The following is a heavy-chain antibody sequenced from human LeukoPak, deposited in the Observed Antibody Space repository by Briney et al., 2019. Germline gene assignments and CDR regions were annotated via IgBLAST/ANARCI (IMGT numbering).Heavy chain of an antibody. J-gene: IGHJ4*02. V-gene: IGHV3-23*01. CDR3: AKEMYSSSWYWFDY. CDR2: ISGSGGST. Sequence: GGSLRLSCAASGFTFSSYAMSWVRHPPGKGLEWVSAISGSGGSTYYADSVKGRSTISRDNSKNTLYLQMNSLRAEDTAVYYCAKEMYSSSWYWFDYWGQGTLVTVSS. D-gene: IGHD6-13*01. CDR1: GFTFSSYA.